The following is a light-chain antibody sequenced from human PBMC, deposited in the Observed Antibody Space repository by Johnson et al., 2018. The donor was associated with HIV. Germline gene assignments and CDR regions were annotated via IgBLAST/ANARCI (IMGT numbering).Light chain of an antibody. CDR3: GTWDSSLSAGFYV. CDR2: DNN. J-gene: IGLJ1*01. CDR1: SSTIGNNY. Sequence: QSLLTQPPSVSAAPGQKVTISCSGSSSTIGNNYVSWYQHLPGTAPKLLIYDNNKRPSAIPDRFSGSKSGTSATLGVTGLQTGDEADYYCGTWDSSLSAGFYVFGTGTKVTVL. V-gene: IGLV1-51*01.